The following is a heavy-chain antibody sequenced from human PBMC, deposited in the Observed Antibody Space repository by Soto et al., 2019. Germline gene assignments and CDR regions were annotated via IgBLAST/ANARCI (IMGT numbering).Heavy chain of an antibody. CDR3: ARRRLRYFDSGYYMDV. CDR2: IYYSGST. Sequence: PSETLSLTCTVSGGSISSYYWSWIRQPPGKGLEWIGYIYYSGSTNYNPSLKSRVTISVDTSKNQFSLKLSSVTAADTAVYYCARRRLRYFDSGYYMDVWGKGTTVTVTS. J-gene: IGHJ6*03. CDR1: GGSISSYY. V-gene: IGHV4-59*01. D-gene: IGHD3-9*01.